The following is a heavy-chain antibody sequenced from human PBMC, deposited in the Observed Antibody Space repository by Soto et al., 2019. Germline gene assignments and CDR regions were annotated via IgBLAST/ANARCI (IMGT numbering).Heavy chain of an antibody. CDR2: IYSGGST. J-gene: IGHJ6*02. CDR3: ARGYCSSTSCYWHYYYGMDV. V-gene: IGHV3-53*01. D-gene: IGHD2-2*01. Sequence: GGSLRLSCAASGFTVSSNYMSWVRQAPGKGLEWVSVIYSGGSTYYADSVKGRFTISRDNSKNTLYLQMNSLRAEDTAVYYCARGYCSSTSCYWHYYYGMDVWGQGTTVTVSS. CDR1: GFTVSSNY.